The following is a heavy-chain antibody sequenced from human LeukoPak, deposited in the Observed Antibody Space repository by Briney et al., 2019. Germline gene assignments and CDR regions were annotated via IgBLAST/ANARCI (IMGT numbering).Heavy chain of an antibody. D-gene: IGHD4-23*01. CDR3: ARDRRYGGNSYWYFDL. Sequence: SQTLSLTCTVSGGSISSGGYYWSWIRQHPGKGLEWIGYIYYSGSTYYNPSLKSRVTISVDTSKNQFSLKLSSVTAADTAVHYCARDRRYGGNSYWYFDLWGRGTLVTVSS. J-gene: IGHJ2*01. V-gene: IGHV4-31*03. CDR2: IYYSGST. CDR1: GGSISSGGYY.